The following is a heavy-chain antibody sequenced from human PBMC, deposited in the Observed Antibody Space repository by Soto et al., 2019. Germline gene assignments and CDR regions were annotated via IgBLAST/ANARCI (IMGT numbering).Heavy chain of an antibody. CDR3: ARDLDYGFDY. V-gene: IGHV3-74*01. J-gene: IGHJ4*02. CDR2: INSDGSTI. Sequence: GGSLRLSCAASGFTFSSYWMHWVRQAPGKGLVWVSRINSDGSTISYADSVKGRFTISGDSAKNSLYLQMNSLRAEDTAVYYCARDLDYGFDYWGQGTLVTVSS. D-gene: IGHD4-17*01. CDR1: GFTFSSYW.